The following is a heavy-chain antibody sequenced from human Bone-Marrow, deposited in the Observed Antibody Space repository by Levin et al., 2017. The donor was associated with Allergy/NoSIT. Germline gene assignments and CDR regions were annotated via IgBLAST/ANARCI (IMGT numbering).Heavy chain of an antibody. V-gene: IGHV3-33*05. CDR2: ISHDGSDK. D-gene: IGHD3-10*01. CDR1: GFSFSSYD. J-gene: IGHJ4*02. Sequence: GESLKISCTVSGFSFSSYDMHWVRQAPGKGLEWVAVISHDGSDKYYAESVKGRFTISRDNYKNTLYLQMNSLRAEDTAVYYCVRGPNYSLLFDYWGQGTLVTVSS. CDR3: VRGPNYSLLFDY.